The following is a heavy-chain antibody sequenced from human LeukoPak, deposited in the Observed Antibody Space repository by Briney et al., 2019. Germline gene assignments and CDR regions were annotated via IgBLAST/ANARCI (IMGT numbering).Heavy chain of an antibody. CDR3: ARYYYDSSGYYYFDY. Sequence: SETLSLTCTVSGGSIGSSSYYWGWIRQPPGKGLEGIGSIYYSGSTYYNPSLKSRVTISVDTSKNQFSLKLSSVTAADTAVYYCARYYYDSSGYYYFDYWGQGTLVTVSS. CDR1: GGSIGSSSYY. J-gene: IGHJ4*02. CDR2: IYYSGST. V-gene: IGHV4-39*01. D-gene: IGHD3-22*01.